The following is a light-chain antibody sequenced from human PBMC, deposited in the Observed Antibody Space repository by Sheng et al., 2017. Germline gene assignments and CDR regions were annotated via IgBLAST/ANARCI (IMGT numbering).Light chain of an antibody. Sequence: IQLTQSPSSLSASVGDRVIITCRASQDISSHLAWYQQKPGKAPKLLIYAASTLQSGVPSRFSGSGSGTDFTLTISSLQPADFATYYCQQLNGYPLTFGGGTKVEIK. V-gene: IGKV1-9*01. J-gene: IGKJ4*01. CDR3: QQLNGYPLT. CDR1: QDISSH. CDR2: AAS.